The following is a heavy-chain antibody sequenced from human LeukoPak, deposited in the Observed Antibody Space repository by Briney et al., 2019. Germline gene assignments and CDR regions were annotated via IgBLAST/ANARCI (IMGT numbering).Heavy chain of an antibody. D-gene: IGHD3-9*01. CDR2: IWYDGSNK. CDR3: AKDPEYDILTGYSHFDY. V-gene: IGHV3-33*06. Sequence: PGGSLRLSCAASGFTFSSYGMHWVRQAPGKGLEWVAVIWYDGSNKYYADSVKGRFTISRDNSKNTLYLQMNSLRAEDTAVYYCAKDPEYDILTGYSHFDYWGQGTLVTVSS. CDR1: GFTFSSYG. J-gene: IGHJ4*02.